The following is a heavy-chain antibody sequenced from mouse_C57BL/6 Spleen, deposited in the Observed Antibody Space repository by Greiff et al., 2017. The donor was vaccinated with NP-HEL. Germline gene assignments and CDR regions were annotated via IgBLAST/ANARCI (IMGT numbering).Heavy chain of an antibody. CDR3: ARYLVATSFDY. CDR1: GYTFTSYW. J-gene: IGHJ2*01. CDR2: IHPNSGST. Sequence: QVQLQQPGAELVKPGASVKLSCKASGYTFTSYWMHWVKQRPGQGLEWIGMIHPNSGSTNYNEKFKSKATLTVDKSSSTAYMQLSSLTSEDSAVYYCARYLVATSFDYWGQGTTLTVSS. V-gene: IGHV1-64*01. D-gene: IGHD1-1*01.